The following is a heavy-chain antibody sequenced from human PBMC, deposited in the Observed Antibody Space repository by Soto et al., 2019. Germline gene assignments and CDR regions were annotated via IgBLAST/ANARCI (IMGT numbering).Heavy chain of an antibody. CDR1: GFTFSSYA. CDR2: ISGSGGST. V-gene: IGHV3-23*01. D-gene: IGHD2-15*01. J-gene: IGHJ6*02. CDR3: VKVVGVARSSYYYYGMDV. Sequence: EVQLLESGGGLVQPGGSLRLSCAASGFTFSSYAMSWVRQAPGKGLEWVSAISGSGGSTYYADSVKGRFTISRDNSKNTLYLQMNSLRAEDTAVYYCVKVVGVARSSYYYYGMDVWGQGTTVTVSS.